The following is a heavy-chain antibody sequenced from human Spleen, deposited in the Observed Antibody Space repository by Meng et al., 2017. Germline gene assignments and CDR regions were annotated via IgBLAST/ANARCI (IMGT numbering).Heavy chain of an antibody. CDR1: GYTFTSYD. CDR3: ARVYCSGGSCYVSSGNYYYYGMDV. V-gene: IGHV1-8*01. Sequence: ASVKVSCKASGYTFTSYDINWVRQATGQGLEWMGWMNPNSGNTGYAQKFQGRVTMTRNTSISTAYMELSSLRSEDTAVYYCARVYCSGGSCYVSSGNYYYYGMDVWDQGTRVTVSS. CDR2: MNPNSGNT. D-gene: IGHD2-15*01. J-gene: IGHJ6*02.